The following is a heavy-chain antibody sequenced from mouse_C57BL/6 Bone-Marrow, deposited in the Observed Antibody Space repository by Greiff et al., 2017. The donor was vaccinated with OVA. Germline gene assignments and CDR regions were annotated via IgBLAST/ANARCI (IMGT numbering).Heavy chain of an antibody. J-gene: IGHJ3*01. D-gene: IGHD2-5*01. CDR2: INPNNGGT. V-gene: IGHV1-26*01. CDR3: ARRGYSNYPFAY. Sequence: EVQLQQSGPELVKPGASVKISCKASGYTFTDYYMNWVKQSHGKSLEWIGDINPNNGGTSYNQKFKGKATLTVDKSSSTAYMELRSLTSEDSAVYYCARRGYSNYPFAYWGQGTLVTVSA. CDR1: GYTFTDYY.